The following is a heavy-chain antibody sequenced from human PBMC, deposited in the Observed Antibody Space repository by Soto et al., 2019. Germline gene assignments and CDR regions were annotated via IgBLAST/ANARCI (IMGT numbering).Heavy chain of an antibody. Sequence: QVQLHQWGAGLLKPSETLSLACSIYNGSFSGYYWSWIRQPPGKGQEWIGEISQSGNTNYSPSLNSRVSISIDTSMKQFSLNLASVSAADTAVYYCARGPKVSGSYQTRPDFWGQGTLVTVS. CDR1: NGSFSGYY. D-gene: IGHD6-25*01. CDR2: ISQSGNT. CDR3: ARGPKVSGSYQTRPDF. V-gene: IGHV4-34*01. J-gene: IGHJ4*02.